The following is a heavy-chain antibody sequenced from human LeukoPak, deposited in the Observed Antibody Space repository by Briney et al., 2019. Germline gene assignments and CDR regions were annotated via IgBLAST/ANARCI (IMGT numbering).Heavy chain of an antibody. CDR3: ASTIAAAGTRSFDY. Sequence: SETLSLTCTVSGGSIGSGSYYWSWIRQPAGKGLEWIGRIYTSGSTNYNPSLKSRVTISVDTSKNQFSLKLSSVTAADTAVYYCASTIAAAGTRSFDYWGQGTLVTVSS. D-gene: IGHD6-13*01. V-gene: IGHV4-61*02. CDR2: IYTSGST. J-gene: IGHJ4*02. CDR1: GGSIGSGSYY.